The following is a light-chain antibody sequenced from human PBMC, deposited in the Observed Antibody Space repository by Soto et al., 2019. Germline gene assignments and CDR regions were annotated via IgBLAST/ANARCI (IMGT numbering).Light chain of an antibody. J-gene: IGKJ3*01. CDR1: QIIGSR. CDR2: AAS. Sequence: DIQMTQSPSSVSASIGDRVTITCRASQIIGSRLAWYQQKPGKAPTLLIYAASSLQSGVPLRFSGSGSGTDFFLTITSLQAEYSATYYCQQANSFPFTFGPGTKVHI. CDR3: QQANSFPFT. V-gene: IGKV1-12*02.